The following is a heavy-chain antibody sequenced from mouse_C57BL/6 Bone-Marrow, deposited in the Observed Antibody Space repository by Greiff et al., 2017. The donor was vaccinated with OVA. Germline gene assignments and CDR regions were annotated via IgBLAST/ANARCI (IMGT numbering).Heavy chain of an antibody. CDR1: GFTFSSYA. J-gene: IGHJ3*01. CDR3: ARCFYSNYVCFAY. V-gene: IGHV5-4*01. CDR2: ISDGGSYT. D-gene: IGHD2-5*01. Sequence: EVQGVESGGGLVKPGGSLKLSCAASGFTFSSYAMSWVRQTPEKRLEWVATISDGGSYTYYPDNVKGRFTISRDNAKNNLYLQMSHLKSEDTAMYYCARCFYSNYVCFAYWGQGTLVTVSA.